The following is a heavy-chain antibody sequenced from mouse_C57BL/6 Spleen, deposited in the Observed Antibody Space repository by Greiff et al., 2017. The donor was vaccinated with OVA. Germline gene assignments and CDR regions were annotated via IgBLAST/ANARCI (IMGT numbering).Heavy chain of an antibody. CDR3: ASPSITTVVAPGAY. Sequence: VKLQESGAELARPGASVKLSCKASGYTFTSYGISWVKQSTGQGLEWIGEIYPRSGNTYYNEKFKGKATLTADKSSSTAYMELRSLTSEDSAVYFCASPSITTVVAPGAYWGQGTLVTVAA. CDR1: GYTFTSYG. V-gene: IGHV1-81*01. J-gene: IGHJ3*01. CDR2: IYPRSGNT. D-gene: IGHD1-1*01.